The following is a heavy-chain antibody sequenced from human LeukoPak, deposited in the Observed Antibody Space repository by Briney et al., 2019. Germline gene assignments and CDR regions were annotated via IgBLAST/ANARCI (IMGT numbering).Heavy chain of an antibody. V-gene: IGHV3-11*01. Sequence: GGSLRLSCAASGFTFSDYYMSWLRQAPGKGLEWVSYISSSGSTIYYADSVKGRFTISRDNAKNSLYLQMNSLRAEDTAVYYCARDAEVGPYDYWGQGTLVTVSS. CDR3: ARDAEVGPYDY. J-gene: IGHJ4*02. D-gene: IGHD1-26*01. CDR1: GFTFSDYY. CDR2: ISSSGSTI.